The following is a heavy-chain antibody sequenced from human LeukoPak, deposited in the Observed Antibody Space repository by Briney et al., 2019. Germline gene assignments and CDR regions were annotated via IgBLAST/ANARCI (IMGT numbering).Heavy chain of an antibody. Sequence: GGSLRLSCAASGFTFNRFWMHWVRQAPGKGLVWVSRIISDGSSTNYADSLKGRFTISRDNATNTLYLQMNSLRAEDTAVYYCAREDVDVTVATSGAFDIWGQGTMVTVSS. J-gene: IGHJ3*02. D-gene: IGHD5-12*01. CDR2: IISDGSST. V-gene: IGHV3-74*01. CDR1: GFTFNRFW. CDR3: AREDVDVTVATSGAFDI.